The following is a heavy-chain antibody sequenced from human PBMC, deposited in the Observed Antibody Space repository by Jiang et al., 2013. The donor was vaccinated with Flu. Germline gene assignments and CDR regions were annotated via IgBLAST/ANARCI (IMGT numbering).Heavy chain of an antibody. J-gene: IGHJ5*02. CDR1: GGSISSYY. CDR2: IYYSGST. Sequence: LLKPSETLSLTCTVSGGSISSYYWSWIRQPPGKGLEWIGYIYYSGSTNYNPSLKSRVTISVDTSKNQFSLKLSSVTAADTAVYYCARAVYSSSSPWFDPWGQGTLVTISS. D-gene: IGHD6-6*01. V-gene: IGHV4-59*01. CDR3: ARAVYSSSSPWFDP.